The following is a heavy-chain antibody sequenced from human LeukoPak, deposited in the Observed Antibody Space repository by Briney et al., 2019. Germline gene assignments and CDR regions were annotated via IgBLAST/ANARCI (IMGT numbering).Heavy chain of an antibody. Sequence: PSETLSLTCSVSGGSITNYYWSWIRQSPGKGLEWIGFIYNTGRTNYNPSLQSRVTMSVDTSKNQFSLKLSSVTAADTAVYYCARGGYSTVPGAFDIWGQGTMVTISS. CDR1: GGSITNYY. J-gene: IGHJ3*02. CDR2: IYNTGRT. CDR3: ARGGYSTVPGAFDI. V-gene: IGHV4-59*12. D-gene: IGHD6-13*01.